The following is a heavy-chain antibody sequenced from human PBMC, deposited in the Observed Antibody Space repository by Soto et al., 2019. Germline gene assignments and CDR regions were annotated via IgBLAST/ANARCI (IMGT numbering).Heavy chain of an antibody. CDR3: ASGYYDSSGYSIDY. V-gene: IGHV1-69*01. Sequence: QVQLVQSGAEVRKPGSSVKVSCQSFGGSFSSYAFSWVRQAPGQGLEWMGGLIVILGTTNYAQKFMGRVTFTADESTSTAYMEVSSLESEDTAIYYCASGYYDSSGYSIDYWGQGTQVTVSS. CDR2: LIVILGTT. CDR1: GGSFSSYA. D-gene: IGHD3-22*01. J-gene: IGHJ4*02.